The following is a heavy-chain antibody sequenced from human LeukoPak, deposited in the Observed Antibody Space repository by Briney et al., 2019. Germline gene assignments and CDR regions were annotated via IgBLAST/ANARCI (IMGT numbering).Heavy chain of an antibody. CDR3: AALGSTAKGRIYR. V-gene: IGHV1-2*02. CDR2: ISTDRGDA. D-gene: IGHD5/OR15-5a*01. J-gene: IGHJ5*02. Sequence: SVKVSCKASGYHFTGYHVHWVRQAPGQGLEWMGRISTDRGDADIAQKFQGRVTMTRDTSISTAYMELTRLTSEDSAVYYCAALGSTAKGRIYRWGQVTSVTVSS. CDR1: GYHFTGYH.